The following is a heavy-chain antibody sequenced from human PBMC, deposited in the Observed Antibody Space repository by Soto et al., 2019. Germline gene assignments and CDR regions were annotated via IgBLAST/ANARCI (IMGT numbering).Heavy chain of an antibody. CDR1: EFTFSSYS. CDR2: ISSSSSTI. V-gene: IGHV3-48*02. J-gene: IGHJ6*02. CDR3: ASHHRYYYYGMDV. Sequence: GSLRLSCAASEFTFSSYSMNWVRQAPGKGLEWVSYISSSSSTIYYADSVKGRFTISRDNAKNSLYLQMNSLRDEDTAVYYCASHHRYYYYGMDVWGQGTTVTVSS.